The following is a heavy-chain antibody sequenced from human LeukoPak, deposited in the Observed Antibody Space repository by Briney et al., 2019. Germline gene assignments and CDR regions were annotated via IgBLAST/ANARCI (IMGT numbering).Heavy chain of an antibody. J-gene: IGHJ6*03. CDR1: GGSISSSSYY. D-gene: IGHD3-10*01. CDR3: ARTNYYYGSGSYSYYMDV. CDR2: IYYSGST. Sequence: SETLSLTCTVSGGSISSSSYYWGWIRQPPGKGLEWIGSIYYSGSTYYNPSLKSRVTISVDTSKNQFSLKLSSVTAADTAVYYCARTNYYYGSGSYSYYMDVWGKGTTVTISS. V-gene: IGHV4-39*07.